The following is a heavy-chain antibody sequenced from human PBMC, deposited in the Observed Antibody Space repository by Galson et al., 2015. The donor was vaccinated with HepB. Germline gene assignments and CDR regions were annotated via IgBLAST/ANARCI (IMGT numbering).Heavy chain of an antibody. D-gene: IGHD2-2*01. J-gene: IGHJ4*02. CDR1: GYTFTGYY. V-gene: IGHV1-2*02. Sequence: SVKVSCKASGYTFTGYYMYWVRQAPGQGLEWMGWINPNSGGTNYAQKFQGRVTMTRDTSISTAYMELSRLTSDDTAVYYCARDDRGSTSCYHWGQGTLVTVSS. CDR3: ARDDRGSTSCYH. CDR2: INPNSGGT.